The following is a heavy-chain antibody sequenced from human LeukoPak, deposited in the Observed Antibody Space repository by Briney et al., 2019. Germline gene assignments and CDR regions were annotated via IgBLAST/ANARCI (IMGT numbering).Heavy chain of an antibody. CDR1: GFSFSHFW. J-gene: IGHJ4*02. D-gene: IGHD1-1*01. CDR3: ARVQMERRMDF. Sequence: TGGSLRLSCVGSGFSFSHFWLNWVRQPPGKGLEWVANIKQDGSKRHYVDSVKGRFTISRDNAKNLLYLEINSLRAEDTAVFYCARVQMERRMDFWGQGTLVTVS. V-gene: IGHV3-7*04. CDR2: IKQDGSKR.